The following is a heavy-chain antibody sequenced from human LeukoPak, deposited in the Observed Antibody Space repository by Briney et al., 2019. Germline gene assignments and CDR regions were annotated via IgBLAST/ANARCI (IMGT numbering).Heavy chain of an antibody. Sequence: GGSLRLSCTASGFTFRTYAMNWVRQAPGKGLEWLSGISGSGNGTYYADSVKGRFIISRDNSKNMVYLQMDSLTVEDTATYYCAKRTMSAFDSWGQGTLLIVSS. CDR2: ISGSGNGT. V-gene: IGHV3-23*01. J-gene: IGHJ4*02. CDR3: AKRTMSAFDS. CDR1: GFTFRTYA.